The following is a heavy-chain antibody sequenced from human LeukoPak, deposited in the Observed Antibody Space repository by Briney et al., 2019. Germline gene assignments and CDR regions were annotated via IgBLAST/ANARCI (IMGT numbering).Heavy chain of an antibody. CDR2: INHRGAT. V-gene: IGHV4-34*01. J-gene: IGHJ4*02. Sequence: PSETLSLTCAVFGGSLSDHDWSWIRQPPGKGLEWIGEINHRGATNYNPSLKSRVTLSLDTSKNQVSLKLNSLTAADTAVYYCARGKGDLSMIVMIVTAVEFYFDSWGQGTLVTVSS. CDR3: ARGKGDLSMIVMIVTAVEFYFDS. CDR1: GGSLSDHD. D-gene: IGHD3-22*01.